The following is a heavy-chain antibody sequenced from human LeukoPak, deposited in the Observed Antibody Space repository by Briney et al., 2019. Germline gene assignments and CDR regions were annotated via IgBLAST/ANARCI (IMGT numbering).Heavy chain of an antibody. Sequence: SETLSLTCTVSGGSISSGSYYWSWIRQPAGKGLEWIGRFYTSGSTNYNPSLKSRVTISVDTSKNQFSLKLSSVTAADTAVYYCARGRDGYNFLNRGEYYYFDYWGQGTLVTVSS. D-gene: IGHD5-24*01. CDR1: GGSISSGSYY. V-gene: IGHV4-61*02. CDR2: FYTSGST. CDR3: ARGRDGYNFLNRGEYYYFDY. J-gene: IGHJ4*02.